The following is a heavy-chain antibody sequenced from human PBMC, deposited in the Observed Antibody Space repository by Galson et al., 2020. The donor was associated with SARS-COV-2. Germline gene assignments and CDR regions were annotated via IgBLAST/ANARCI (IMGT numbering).Heavy chain of an antibody. D-gene: IGHD1-26*01. Sequence: GESLKISCAASGFTFSDYYMSWIRQAPGKGLEWVSYISSSSSYTNYADSVKGRFTISRDNAKNSLYLQMNSLRAEDTAVYYCARIHPWELLPMDVWGQGTTVTVSS. CDR3: ARIHPWELLPMDV. CDR1: GFTFSDYY. V-gene: IGHV3-11*03. J-gene: IGHJ6*02. CDR2: ISSSSSYT.